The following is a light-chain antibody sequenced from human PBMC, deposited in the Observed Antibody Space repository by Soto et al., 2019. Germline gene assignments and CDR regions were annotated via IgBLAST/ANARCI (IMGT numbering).Light chain of an antibody. J-gene: IGKJ2*01. CDR2: DAS. CDR3: QQYNDYSYT. V-gene: IGKV1-5*01. Sequence: DIQMTQSHSTLSASVGDRVTITCRASQTIRSWLAWYQQKPGKAPKLLIFDASILESGVPSRFSGSGSGTDFTLSISSLHPDDFGTYYCQQYNDYSYTFGQGTKLEIK. CDR1: QTIRSW.